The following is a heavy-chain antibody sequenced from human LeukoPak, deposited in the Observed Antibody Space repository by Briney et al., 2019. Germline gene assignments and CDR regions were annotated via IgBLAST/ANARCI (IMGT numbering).Heavy chain of an antibody. Sequence: PSETLSLTCSVSDDSITMYYWTWIRQPPGKGLEWIGYVDHTGSTNFNPSRNGRVSISRDTTKNLFSLRLRSVTAADTAVYFCARGRVSSSTWYSTYYYYFYMDVWGKGTTVTVSS. J-gene: IGHJ6*03. CDR1: DDSITMYY. CDR3: ARGRVSSSTWYSTYYYYFYMDV. V-gene: IGHV4-59*01. CDR2: VDHTGST. D-gene: IGHD1-1*01.